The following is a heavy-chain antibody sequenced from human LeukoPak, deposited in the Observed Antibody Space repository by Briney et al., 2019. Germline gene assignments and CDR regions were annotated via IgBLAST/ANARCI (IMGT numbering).Heavy chain of an antibody. J-gene: IGHJ4*02. D-gene: IGHD3-22*01. Sequence: GGSLRLSCAASGFTFNNYGMHWVRQAPGKGLEWVAFIRYDGSNTYYADYVKGRFTISRDNSKNTLYLHMNRLRAEDTAVYYCAKDPNRYDSSIYYCAYWGQGTLVTVSS. CDR2: IRYDGSNT. CDR3: AKDPNRYDSSIYYCAY. CDR1: GFTFNNYG. V-gene: IGHV3-30*02.